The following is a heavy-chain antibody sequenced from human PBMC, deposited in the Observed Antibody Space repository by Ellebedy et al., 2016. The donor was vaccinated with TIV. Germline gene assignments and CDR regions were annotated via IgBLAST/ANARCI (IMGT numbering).Heavy chain of an antibody. J-gene: IGHJ4*02. Sequence: GESLKISCVASGFTFNTHAMNWVRQAQGKGLEWVSSINYDSRSTYYADSVKGRFTISRDNAKNSLYLHMNSLKAEDTALYYCARGPDGYKARKHDFWGQGTLVVVSS. CDR3: ARGPDGYKARKHDF. D-gene: IGHD1-14*01. V-gene: IGHV3-21*01. CDR2: INYDSRST. CDR1: GFTFNTHA.